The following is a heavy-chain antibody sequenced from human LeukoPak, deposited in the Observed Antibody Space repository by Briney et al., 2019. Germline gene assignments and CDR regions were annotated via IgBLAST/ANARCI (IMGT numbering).Heavy chain of an antibody. Sequence: PVGSLRLSCAASGFTFSSYAMSWVRQAPGKGLEWVSDISGSGALSYYADSVKGRFTISRDNSKNTLYLQMNSLRAEDTAVYYCAKEGVYCSSTSCGAFDIWGQGTMGILSS. CDR3: AKEGVYCSSTSCGAFDI. J-gene: IGHJ3*02. CDR1: GFTFSSYA. CDR2: ISGSGALS. V-gene: IGHV3-23*01. D-gene: IGHD2-2*01.